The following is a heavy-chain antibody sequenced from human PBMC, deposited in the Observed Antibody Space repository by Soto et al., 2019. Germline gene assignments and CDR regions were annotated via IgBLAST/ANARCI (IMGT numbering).Heavy chain of an antibody. J-gene: IGHJ4*03. CDR3: ARDGVAAGNINFDY. CDR2: ISGDSGNT. Sequence: ASVKVSCKASGYMFTKSAMHWVRQAPGQRLEWMGWISGDSGNTKYSPKLQDRVTITRDASASTAYMELSSLRSEDTALYYCARDGVAAGNINFDYWGQGTLVTVSS. V-gene: IGHV1-3*01. CDR1: GYMFTKSA. D-gene: IGHD6-19*01.